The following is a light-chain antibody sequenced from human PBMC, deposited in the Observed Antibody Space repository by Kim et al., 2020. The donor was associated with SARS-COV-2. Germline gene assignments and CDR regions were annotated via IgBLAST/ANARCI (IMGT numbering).Light chain of an antibody. CDR3: GSRDSSGHRYG. J-gene: IGLJ1*01. V-gene: IGLV3-19*01. Sequence: ALGQTVRITCRGDSLRSYYASWYKQKPGQAPSLVIYGNNNRPSGIPDRLSGSNSGNTASLAITGAQAEDEADYFCGSRDSSGHRYGFGTGTKVTVL. CDR2: GNN. CDR1: SLRSYY.